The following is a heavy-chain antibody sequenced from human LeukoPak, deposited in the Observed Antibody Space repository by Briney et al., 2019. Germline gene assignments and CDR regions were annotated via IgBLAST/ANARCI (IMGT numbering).Heavy chain of an antibody. V-gene: IGHV3-23*01. D-gene: IGHD2-8*01. CDR1: GFTFSSYA. J-gene: IGHJ4*02. CDR3: AKDTSIGRYCTNGVCSPFDY. Sequence: GGSLRPSCARSGFTFSSYAMSWVRPPPGKGLEWVSAISDTGATTYDADSVKGRFTSSRDNSRSTLYLQMNSLRAEDTALYYCAKDTSIGRYCTNGVCSPFDYWGQGTLVTVSS. CDR2: ISDTGATT.